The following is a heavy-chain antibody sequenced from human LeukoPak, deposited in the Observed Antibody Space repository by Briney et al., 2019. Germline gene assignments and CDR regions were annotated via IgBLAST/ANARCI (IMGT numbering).Heavy chain of an antibody. J-gene: IGHJ4*02. CDR3: AKSERGYSYGDFAS. V-gene: IGHV3-7*05. D-gene: IGHD5-18*01. CDR2: IKEDGSDK. Sequence: PGGSLRLSCAASAFTFSRYWMNWVRQAPGKGLEWVANIKEDGSDKFYVDSVKGRFTISRDNAKNTLFLQMNSLRAEETALYYCAKSERGYSYGDFASWGQGTLVTVSS. CDR1: AFTFSRYW.